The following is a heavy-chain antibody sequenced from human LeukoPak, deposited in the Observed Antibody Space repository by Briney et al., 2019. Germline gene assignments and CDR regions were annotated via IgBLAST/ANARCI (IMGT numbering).Heavy chain of an antibody. Sequence: SETLSLTCAVYGGSFSGYYWSWIGQPPGKGLEGMGEINHSGSINYNPSLKSRVTISVDTSKNQFSLKLSSVTAADTAVYYCASSSRYCSGGSCYSMGDYWGQGTLVTVSS. CDR2: INHSGSI. J-gene: IGHJ4*02. V-gene: IGHV4-34*01. D-gene: IGHD2-15*01. CDR1: GGSFSGYY. CDR3: ASSSRYCSGGSCYSMGDY.